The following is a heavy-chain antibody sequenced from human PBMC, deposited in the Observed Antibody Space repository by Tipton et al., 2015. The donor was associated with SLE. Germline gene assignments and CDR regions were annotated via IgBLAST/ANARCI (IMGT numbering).Heavy chain of an antibody. CDR3: ARERPTHYYDSREAFDI. CDR1: GHSISSGYY. V-gene: IGHV4-38-2*02. D-gene: IGHD3-22*01. J-gene: IGHJ3*02. Sequence: GLVKPSETLSLICNVSGHSISSGYYWGWIRQFPGKGLEWIGSFYHSGSTHYNPSLKSRVTISVDTSKNQFSLKLDSVTAADTAVYYCARERPTHYYDSREAFDIWGQGTMVTVSS. CDR2: FYHSGST.